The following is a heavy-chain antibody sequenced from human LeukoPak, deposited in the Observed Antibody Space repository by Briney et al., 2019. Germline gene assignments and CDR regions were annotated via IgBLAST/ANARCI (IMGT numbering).Heavy chain of an antibody. Sequence: ASVKVSCKTSGYTFSNFGINWVRQAPGQGLEWMGWISGNNDNPNYGQKFQGRFTVTTDSSTRTAYMELRNLRFDDTAVYYCARDGTSTDDYWGQGTLVTVSS. D-gene: IGHD2-2*01. CDR2: ISGNNDNP. CDR3: ARDGTSTDDY. V-gene: IGHV1-18*01. J-gene: IGHJ4*02. CDR1: GYTFSNFG.